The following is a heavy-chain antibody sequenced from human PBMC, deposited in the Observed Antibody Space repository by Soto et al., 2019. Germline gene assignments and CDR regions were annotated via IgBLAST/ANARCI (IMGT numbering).Heavy chain of an antibody. CDR3: ARGRDSGLYYFDY. D-gene: IGHD2-21*01. CDR1: GFTFSNYD. CDR2: ISTAGNT. J-gene: IGHJ4*02. Sequence: GGSLRLSCAASGFTFSNYDMHWVRQATGKGLEWVSTISTAGNTYSPGSVKGRFTISRENAKNSLYLQMNSLRVDNTAVYYCARGRDSGLYYFDYWGQGTLVTVSS. V-gene: IGHV3-13*01.